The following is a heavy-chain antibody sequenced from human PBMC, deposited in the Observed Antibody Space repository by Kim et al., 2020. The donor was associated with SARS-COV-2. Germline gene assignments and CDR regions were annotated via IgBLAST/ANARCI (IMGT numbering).Heavy chain of an antibody. J-gene: IGHJ5*02. Sequence: SETLSLTCAVYGGSFSGYYWSWIRQPPGKGLEWIGEINHSGSTNYNPSLKSRVTISVDTSKNQFSLKLSSVTAADTAVYYCAREKGVSSSWEGWFDPWGQGTLVTVSS. V-gene: IGHV4-34*01. CDR2: INHSGST. CDR1: GGSFSGYY. CDR3: AREKGVSSSWEGWFDP. D-gene: IGHD6-13*01.